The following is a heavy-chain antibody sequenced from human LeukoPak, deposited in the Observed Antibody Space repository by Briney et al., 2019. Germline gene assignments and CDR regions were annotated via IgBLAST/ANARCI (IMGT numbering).Heavy chain of an antibody. CDR1: GFTFSSYA. CDR3: ARDSGYYDSSGYSSFDY. D-gene: IGHD3-22*01. Sequence: GGSLRLSCAASGFTFSSYAMHWVRQAPGKGLEWVAVISYDGSNKYYADSVKGRFTISRDNSKNTLYLQMNSLRAEDTAVYYCARDSGYYDSSGYSSFDYWGQGTLVTVSS. J-gene: IGHJ4*02. CDR2: ISYDGSNK. V-gene: IGHV3-30-3*01.